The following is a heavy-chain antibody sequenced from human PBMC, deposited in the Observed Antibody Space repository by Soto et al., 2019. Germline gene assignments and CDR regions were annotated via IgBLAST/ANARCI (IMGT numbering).Heavy chain of an antibody. V-gene: IGHV1-18*01. J-gene: IGHJ4*02. CDR2: ISAYNGNT. CDR3: ARAVAGTDFDY. CDR1: GYSFSSHG. D-gene: IGHD6-19*01. Sequence: KGYWKAFGYSFSSHGIRWVRQAPGQGLEWMGWISAYNGNTNYAQKLQGRVTMTTDTSTSTAYMELRSLRSDDTAVYYCARAVAGTDFDYWGQGTLVTVSS.